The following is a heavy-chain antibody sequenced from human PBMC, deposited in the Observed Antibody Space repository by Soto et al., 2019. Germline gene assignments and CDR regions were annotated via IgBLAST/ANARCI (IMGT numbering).Heavy chain of an antibody. CDR2: INAQSGDT. J-gene: IGHJ6*02. V-gene: IGHV1-2*02. CDR1: GYTFTDYF. Sequence: QVQLVQSGAEVKKPGASVKVSCRTSGYTFTDYFLHWVRLAPGQGPQWLGWINAQSGDTLSAQKFRGRVTLTRDTSMNTAYMELTSLRSDDTAVYFCARPMVSVPVGGSYFYGVGLWGQGTTVTVSS. CDR3: ARPMVSVPVGGSYFYGVGL. D-gene: IGHD2-8*01.